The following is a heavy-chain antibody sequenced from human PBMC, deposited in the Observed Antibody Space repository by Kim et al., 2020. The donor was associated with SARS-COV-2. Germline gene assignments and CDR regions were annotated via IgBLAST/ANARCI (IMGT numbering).Heavy chain of an antibody. Sequence: GGSLRLSCAASGFTFSSYAMSWVRQAPGKGLEWVSGISGSGGNTYYADSVKGRLTISRDNSKNTLYLQMSSLRAEDTAVYYCARAKAIVATITPPEYWGQGTLVTVSS. J-gene: IGHJ4*02. CDR1: GFTFSSYA. D-gene: IGHD5-12*01. CDR3: ARAKAIVATITPPEY. V-gene: IGHV3-23*01. CDR2: ISGSGGNT.